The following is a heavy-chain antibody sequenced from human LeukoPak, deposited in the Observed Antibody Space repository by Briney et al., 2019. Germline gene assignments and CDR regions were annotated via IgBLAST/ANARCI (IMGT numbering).Heavy chain of an antibody. CDR3: ARLGRTYYDFWSGP. CDR2: IYYRGST. CDR1: GGSISSSTYY. Sequence: PSETLSLTCTVSGGSISSSTYYWGWLRQPPGKGLEWIGTIYYRGSTYYNPSLKSRVTISVDTSKNQFPLKLTSVTAADTAVYYCARLGRTYYDFWSGPWGQGTLVTVSS. J-gene: IGHJ5*02. V-gene: IGHV4-39*01. D-gene: IGHD3-3*01.